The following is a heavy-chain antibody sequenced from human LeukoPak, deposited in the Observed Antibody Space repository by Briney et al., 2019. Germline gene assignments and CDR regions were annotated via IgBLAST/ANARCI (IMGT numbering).Heavy chain of an antibody. V-gene: IGHV4-38-2*02. CDR1: GYSISSGYY. CDR3: AGQRITMVRGVIRGNWFDP. D-gene: IGHD3-10*01. J-gene: IGHJ5*02. Sequence: SETLSLTCTVSGYSISSGYYWGWIRQPPGKGLEWIGIIYHSGSTYYNPSLKSRVTISVDTSKNQFSLKLSSVTAADTAVYYCAGQRITMVRGVIRGNWFDPWGQGTLVTVSS. CDR2: IYHSGST.